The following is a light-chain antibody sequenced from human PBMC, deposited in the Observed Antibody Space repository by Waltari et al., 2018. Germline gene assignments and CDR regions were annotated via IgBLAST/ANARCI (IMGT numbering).Light chain of an antibody. J-gene: IGKJ4*01. CDR3: QQRSNWPPLT. CDR1: QSVRSH. CDR2: DAP. V-gene: IGKV3-11*01. Sequence: EVVLTQSPATLSLSPGERATLSCRASQSVRSHLPWYQQKPGQAPRLLIYDAPNRATGIPPRFSGRGSGTDFTLTISSLEPEDSAVYYCQQRSNWPPLTFGGGTKVEIK.